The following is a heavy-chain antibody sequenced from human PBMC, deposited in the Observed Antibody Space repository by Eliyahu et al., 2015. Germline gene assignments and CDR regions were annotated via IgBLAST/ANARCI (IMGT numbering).Heavy chain of an antibody. CDR2: IYSGGAT. CDR1: GFAVYXNY. D-gene: IGHD3-10*01. V-gene: IGHV3-66*01. Sequence: EVQLVESGGGLVQPGGSLXLXCVASGFAVYXNYMSWVRQSPGRGLEWISLIYSGGATEYADSVKGRFTISRDNSKNTLFLQMNNLRADDTGVYYCARDRGMDVWGPGSTVTVSS. CDR3: ARDRGMDV. J-gene: IGHJ6*02.